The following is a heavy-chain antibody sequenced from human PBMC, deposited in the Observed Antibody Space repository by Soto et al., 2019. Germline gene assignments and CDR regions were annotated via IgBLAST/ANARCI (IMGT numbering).Heavy chain of an antibody. Sequence: GGSLRLSCTASGFTVSSNYMSWVRQAPGKGLEWVSVIYSGGNTYYADSVKGRFTISRDNSKNTLYLQMNSLRADDTAVYYCARVARKADYYYYYYMDVWGKGTTVTVSS. CDR1: GFTVSSNY. J-gene: IGHJ6*03. D-gene: IGHD6-19*01. CDR2: IYSGGNT. V-gene: IGHV3-66*01. CDR3: ARVARKADYYYYYYMDV.